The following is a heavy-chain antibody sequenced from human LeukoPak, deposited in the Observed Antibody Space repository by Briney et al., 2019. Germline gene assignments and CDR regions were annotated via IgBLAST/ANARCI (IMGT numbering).Heavy chain of an antibody. CDR3: AEDTVVGATRATDAFDI. Sequence: GRSLRLSCAASGFTLSSYGMHWVRQAPGKGLEWVADISYDGSNKYYADSVKGRFTISRDNSKNTMYLQMNNLRAEDTAVYYCAEDTVVGATRATDAFDIWGQGTMVTVSS. V-gene: IGHV3-30*18. D-gene: IGHD1-26*01. J-gene: IGHJ3*02. CDR1: GFTLSSYG. CDR2: ISYDGSNK.